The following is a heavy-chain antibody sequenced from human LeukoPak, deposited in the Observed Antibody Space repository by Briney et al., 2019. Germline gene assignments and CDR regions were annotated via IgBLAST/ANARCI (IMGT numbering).Heavy chain of an antibody. CDR3: AREGVTVTTWWERPATFDY. CDR1: GSTFSSYS. J-gene: IGHJ4*02. Sequence: PGGSLRLSCAASGSTFSSYSMNWVRQAPGKGLEWVSYISSSSSTIYYADSVKGRFTTSRDNAKNSLYLQMNSLRAEDTAVYYCAREGVTVTTWWERPATFDYWGQGTLVTVSS. V-gene: IGHV3-48*01. D-gene: IGHD4-11*01. CDR2: ISSSSSTI.